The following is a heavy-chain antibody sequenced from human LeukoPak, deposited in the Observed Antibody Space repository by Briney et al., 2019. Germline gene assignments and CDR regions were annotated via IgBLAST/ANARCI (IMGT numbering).Heavy chain of an antibody. J-gene: IGHJ4*02. D-gene: IGHD5-12*01. CDR2: IYSDVST. CDR1: GFTVSSNY. V-gene: IGHV3-53*01. CDR3: ARGGGRAGTRLPVLRFLGY. Sequence: EPGGSLRLSCAASGFTVSSNYMSWVRQAPGKGLEWVSVIYSDVSTYYTDSVKGRFTISRDNSKNTLDLQMNNLRAEDTAVYYCARGGGRAGTRLPVLRFLGYWGQGTLVTVSS.